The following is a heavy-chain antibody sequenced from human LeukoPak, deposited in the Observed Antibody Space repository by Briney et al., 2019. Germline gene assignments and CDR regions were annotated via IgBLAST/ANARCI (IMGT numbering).Heavy chain of an antibody. CDR3: SRGPRNDP. Sequence: ASVKVSCKTSGYTFATYEINWVGQALEKGLEWMGWVHPNSGNTDYAQKFQGRVSMTRNTSISTAYMELSSLGSEDTAVYYCSRGPRNDPWGQGTLVTVSS. V-gene: IGHV1-8*01. CDR2: VHPNSGNT. J-gene: IGHJ5*02. D-gene: IGHD1-14*01. CDR1: GYTFATYE.